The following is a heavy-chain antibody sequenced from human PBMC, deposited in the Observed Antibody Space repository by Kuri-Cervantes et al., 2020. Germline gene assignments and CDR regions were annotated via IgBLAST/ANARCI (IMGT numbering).Heavy chain of an antibody. CDR3: AKDLHPLRDGYHWGADN. D-gene: IGHD3-16*01. CDR2: ISYDGSNK. CDR1: GFTFSSYA. J-gene: IGHJ4*02. V-gene: IGHV3-30-3*01. Sequence: GGSLRLSCAASGFTFSSYAMHWVRQAPGKGLEWVAVISYDGSNKYYADSVKGRFTISRDNSKNTLYLQMNSLRTEDTAVYYCAKDLHPLRDGYHWGADNWGQGTLVTVSS.